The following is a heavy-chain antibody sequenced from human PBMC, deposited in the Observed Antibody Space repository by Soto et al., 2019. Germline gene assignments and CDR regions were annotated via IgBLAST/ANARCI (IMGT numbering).Heavy chain of an antibody. CDR1: GYTFTSYD. J-gene: IGHJ5*02. CDR2: MNPNSGNT. CDR3: ARGPEISVLRYFDWLSPHAWFDP. V-gene: IGHV1-8*01. D-gene: IGHD3-9*01. Sequence: QVQLVQSGAEVKKPGASVKVSCKASGYTFTSYDINWVRQATGQGLEWMGWMNPNSGNTGYAQKFQGRVTLTRNTSISTAYIELSSLRSEDTAVYYCARGPEISVLRYFDWLSPHAWFDPWGQGTLVTVSS.